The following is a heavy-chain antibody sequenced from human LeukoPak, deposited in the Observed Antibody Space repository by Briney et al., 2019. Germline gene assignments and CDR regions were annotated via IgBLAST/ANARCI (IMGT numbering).Heavy chain of an antibody. D-gene: IGHD2-21*02. Sequence: GGSLRLSCATSGFTFSNYGFHWVRQAPGKGLEWVAVIGYDGSDKYYADSVKGRFTISRDNSKKTLYLQVNSLRPEDTAVYYCAKDEGSSCGGDCPLDYWGQGTLVTVSS. CDR1: GFTFSNYG. CDR2: IGYDGSDK. V-gene: IGHV3-30*18. J-gene: IGHJ4*02. CDR3: AKDEGSSCGGDCPLDY.